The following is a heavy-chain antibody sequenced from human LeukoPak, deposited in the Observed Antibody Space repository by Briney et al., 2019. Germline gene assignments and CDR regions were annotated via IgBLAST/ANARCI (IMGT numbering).Heavy chain of an antibody. V-gene: IGHV3-21*01. D-gene: IGHD3-22*01. J-gene: IGHJ4*02. CDR1: GFTFSSYS. CDR2: ISSSSSYI. Sequence: PGGSLRLSCAASGFTFSSYSMNWVRQAPGKGLEWVSSISSSSSYIYYADSVKGRFTISRDNSKNTLYLQMNSLRAEDTAVYYCARDYYESSGYYPWNYWGQGTLVTVSS. CDR3: ARDYYESSGYYPWNY.